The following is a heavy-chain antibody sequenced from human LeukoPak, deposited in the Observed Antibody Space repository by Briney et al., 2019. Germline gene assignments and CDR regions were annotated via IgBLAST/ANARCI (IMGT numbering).Heavy chain of an antibody. Sequence: TSETLSLTCTVSGGSISSYYWSWIRQPPGKGLEWIGYIYYSGSTNYNPSLKSRVTIPVDTSKNQFSLKLSSVTAADTAVYYCARRMTTLYNWFDPWGQGTLVTVSS. J-gene: IGHJ5*02. V-gene: IGHV4-59*08. D-gene: IGHD4-11*01. CDR2: IYYSGST. CDR1: GGSISSYY. CDR3: ARRMTTLYNWFDP.